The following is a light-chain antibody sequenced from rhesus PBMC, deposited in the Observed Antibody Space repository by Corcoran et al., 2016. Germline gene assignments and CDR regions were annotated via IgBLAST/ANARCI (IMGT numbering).Light chain of an antibody. Sequence: DIQMTQSPSSLSASVGDRVTITCRASENVTNYFNWYQQKPGKAPKLLIYKASTLQIGVPSRFSGSGSGTDYTFTISSLQPEDVATEYCQHGYGTPYSFGQGTKVEIK. CDR1: ENVTNY. J-gene: IGKJ2*01. CDR3: QHGYGTPYS. V-gene: IGKV1-74*01. CDR2: KAS.